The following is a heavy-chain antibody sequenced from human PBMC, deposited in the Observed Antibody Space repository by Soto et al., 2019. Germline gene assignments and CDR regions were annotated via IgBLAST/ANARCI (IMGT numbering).Heavy chain of an antibody. V-gene: IGHV1-8*01. J-gene: IGHJ4*02. CDR2: MNPNSANT. CDR3: ARDLQADY. CDR1: GYTFTSYD. Sequence: ASVKVSCKASGYTFTSYDINWVRQPTGQGLEWMGWMNPNSANTGYSQKFQGRVTITRDTSASTAYMELSSLRSEDTAVYYCARDLQADYWGQGTLVTVSS.